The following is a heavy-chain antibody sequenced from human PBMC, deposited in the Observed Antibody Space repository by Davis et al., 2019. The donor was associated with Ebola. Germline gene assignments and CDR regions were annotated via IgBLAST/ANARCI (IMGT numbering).Heavy chain of an antibody. D-gene: IGHD6-13*01. Sequence: SETLSLTCAVSGGSISSSNWWSWVRQPPGKGLEWIGEIYHSGSTNYNPSLKSRVTISVDKSKNQFSLKLSSVTAADTAVYYCARRAGYSSSWRANYYYYYGMDVWGQGTTVTVSS. V-gene: IGHV4-4*02. CDR1: GGSISSSNW. CDR3: ARRAGYSSSWRANYYYYYGMDV. CDR2: IYHSGST. J-gene: IGHJ6*02.